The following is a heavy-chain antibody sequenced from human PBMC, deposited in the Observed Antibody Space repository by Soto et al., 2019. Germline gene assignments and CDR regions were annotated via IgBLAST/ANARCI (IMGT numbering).Heavy chain of an antibody. D-gene: IGHD2-15*01. CDR3: ARGGACSGGSCYSAFDFDY. CDR2: VYHSGST. V-gene: IGHV4-34*01. CDR1: GGSFSDYY. Sequence: SETLSLTCAVYGGSFSDYYWSWIRQPPGKGLEWIGEVYHSGSTDYNPSLKSRVTISVGATNNQLSLKLSSVTAADTAVYYCARGGACSGGSCYSAFDFDYWGQGTLVTVSS. J-gene: IGHJ4*02.